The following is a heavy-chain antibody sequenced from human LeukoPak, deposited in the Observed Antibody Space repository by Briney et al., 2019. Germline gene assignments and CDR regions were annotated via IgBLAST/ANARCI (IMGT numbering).Heavy chain of an antibody. Sequence: PSQTLSLTCTVSGGSISSGGYYWSWIRQHPGKGLEWIGYIYYSGSTYYNPSLKSRVTISVDTSKNQFSLKLSSVTAADTAVYYCVRDNWNYGSSMDVWGQGTTVTVSS. D-gene: IGHD1-7*01. CDR3: VRDNWNYGSSMDV. J-gene: IGHJ6*02. CDR2: IYYSGST. V-gene: IGHV4-31*03. CDR1: GGSISSGGYY.